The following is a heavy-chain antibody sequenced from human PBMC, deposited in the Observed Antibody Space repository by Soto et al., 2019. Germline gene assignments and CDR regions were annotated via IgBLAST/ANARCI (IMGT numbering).Heavy chain of an antibody. Sequence: QVQLVQSGAEVKKPGSSVKVSCKASGGTFSSYAISWVRQAPGQGLEWMGGTIPIFGTATYAQKFQGRVTITADESTSTAYMELSSLRSEDTAVYYCARENNDYGDYDAFDIWGQGTMVTVSS. V-gene: IGHV1-69*01. CDR1: GGTFSSYA. CDR2: TIPIFGTA. CDR3: ARENNDYGDYDAFDI. J-gene: IGHJ3*02. D-gene: IGHD4-17*01.